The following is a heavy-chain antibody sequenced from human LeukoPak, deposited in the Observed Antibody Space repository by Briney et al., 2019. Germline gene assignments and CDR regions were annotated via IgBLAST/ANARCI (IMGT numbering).Heavy chain of an antibody. V-gene: IGHV4-30-4*01. D-gene: IGHD4-23*01. J-gene: IGHJ4*02. CDR1: DGTINSTAHY. CDR3: ARYYGGHSNFDY. Sequence: SQTLSLTCTVSDGTINSTAHYWRWVRQPPGKGLEWIGYISHSGNTYYNPSLKSRVTISLDTSKNQFSLKLTSMTAADRAVYYCARYYGGHSNFDYWGQGTLVTVSS. CDR2: ISHSGNT.